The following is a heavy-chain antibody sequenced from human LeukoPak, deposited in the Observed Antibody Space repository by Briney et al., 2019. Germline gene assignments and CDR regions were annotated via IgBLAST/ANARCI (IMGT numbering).Heavy chain of an antibody. CDR3: ATSRPIFGVVIIPYYYYGMDV. J-gene: IGHJ6*02. CDR2: IIPIFGTA. V-gene: IGHV1-69*13. D-gene: IGHD3-3*01. Sequence: GASVKVSCKASGGTFSSYAISWVRQAPGQGLEWMGGIIPIFGTANYAQKLQGRVTITADESTSTAYMELSSLRSEDTAVYYCATSRPIFGVVIIPYYYYGMDVWGQGTTVTVSS. CDR1: GGTFSSYA.